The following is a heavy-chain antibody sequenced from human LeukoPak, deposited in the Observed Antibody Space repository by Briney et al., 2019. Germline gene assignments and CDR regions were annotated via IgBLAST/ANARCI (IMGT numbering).Heavy chain of an antibody. J-gene: IGHJ6*02. CDR2: INAGNGNT. CDR3: ARDIIAARPIYGMDV. Sequence: ASVKVSCKASGYTFTSYAMHWVRQAPGQRLEWMGWINAGNGNTKYSQKFQGRVTITGDTSASTAYMELSSLRSEDTAVYYCARDIIAARPIYGMDVWGQGTTVTVSS. D-gene: IGHD6-6*01. CDR1: GYTFTSYA. V-gene: IGHV1-3*01.